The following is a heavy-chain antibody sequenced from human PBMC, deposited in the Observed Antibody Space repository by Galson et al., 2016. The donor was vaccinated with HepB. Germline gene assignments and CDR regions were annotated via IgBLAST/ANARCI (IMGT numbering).Heavy chain of an antibody. CDR1: GYKFTSSY. D-gene: IGHD2-2*01. J-gene: IGHJ5*02. Sequence: SVKVSCKASGYKFTSSYIHWVRQAPGQGLEWMGIINPVGGRTSSAQKFQGRVTMTSDTSTDTVFMDLSSLTSEDTAVYYCAKDRARTNLPPMTGGVWSDPWGQGTLVTVSS. CDR3: AKDRARTNLPPMTGGVWSDP. V-gene: IGHV1-46*01. CDR2: INPVGGRT.